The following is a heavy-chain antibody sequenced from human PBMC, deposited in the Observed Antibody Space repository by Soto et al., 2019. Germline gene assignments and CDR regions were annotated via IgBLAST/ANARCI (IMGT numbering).Heavy chain of an antibody. J-gene: IGHJ4*02. CDR2: INAGNGNT. CDR1: GYTFTSYA. Sequence: GASVKVSCKASGYTFTSYAMHWVRQAPGQRLEWMGWINAGNGNTKYSQKFQGRVTITRDTSASTAYMELSSLRSEDTAVYYCAREGGEGPTPEYYDFWSGQGAFDYWGQGTLVTVSS. V-gene: IGHV1-3*01. D-gene: IGHD3-3*01. CDR3: AREGGEGPTPEYYDFWSGQGAFDY.